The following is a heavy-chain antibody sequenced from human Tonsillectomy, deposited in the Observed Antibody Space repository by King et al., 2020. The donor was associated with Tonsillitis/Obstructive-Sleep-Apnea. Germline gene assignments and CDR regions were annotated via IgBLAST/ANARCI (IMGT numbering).Heavy chain of an antibody. V-gene: IGHV5-51*01. D-gene: IGHD3-16*01. CDR3: ARGGYPTSAVWGAFDH. CDR2: IYPGNSDA. J-gene: IGHJ4*02. CDR1: GYPFSSHW. Sequence: QLVQSGAEVKKSGESLKISCKGSGYPFSSHWIGWVRQMPGKGLEWMGIIYPGNSDAIYSPSFQGQVTFSADKSISTAYLLWSSLNASDTAMYYCARGGYPTSAVWGAFDHWGQGTLVTVSS.